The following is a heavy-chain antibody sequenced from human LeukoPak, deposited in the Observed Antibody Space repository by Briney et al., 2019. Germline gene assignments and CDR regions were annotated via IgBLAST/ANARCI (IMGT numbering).Heavy chain of an antibody. V-gene: IGHV3-21*01. J-gene: IGHJ4*02. CDR3: ARVRDIVVVPAAMTDY. CDR1: GFTFSGYS. Sequence: GGSLRLSCAASGFTFSGYSINWVRQAPGKGLEWVSSISSSSSYIYYADSVKGRFTISRDNAKNSLYLQMNSLRAEDTAVYYCARVRDIVVVPAAMTDYWGQGTLVTVSS. D-gene: IGHD2-2*01. CDR2: ISSSSSYI.